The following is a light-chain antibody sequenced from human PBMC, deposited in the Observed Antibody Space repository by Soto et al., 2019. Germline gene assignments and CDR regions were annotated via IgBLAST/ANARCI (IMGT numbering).Light chain of an antibody. CDR3: QHYGNSRWT. V-gene: IGKV3-20*01. Sequence: EIVLTQSPGTLSLSPGERATLSCRASQSVSSIYLAWYQQKPGQAPRLLIYGVSSRAPGIPERFSGSGSGTEFTLTISRLEPEDFAVYYCQHYGNSRWTFGQRTKLDIK. CDR1: QSVSSIY. J-gene: IGKJ1*01. CDR2: GVS.